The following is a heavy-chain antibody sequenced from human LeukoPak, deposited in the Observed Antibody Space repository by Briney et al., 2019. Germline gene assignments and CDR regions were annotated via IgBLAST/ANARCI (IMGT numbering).Heavy chain of an antibody. CDR2: FSGYNGHT. CDR3: ARGLAVAGNRAFDI. V-gene: IGHV1-18*01. Sequence: ASVKVSCKASGYTFTSYGIVWVRQAPGQRLEWMGWFSGYNGHTNYAQKFQDRVTMTTDASTKTVYLDLRSLRYDDTAVYYCARGLAVAGNRAFDIWGQGTRVTVSS. D-gene: IGHD6-19*01. J-gene: IGHJ3*02. CDR1: GYTFTSYG.